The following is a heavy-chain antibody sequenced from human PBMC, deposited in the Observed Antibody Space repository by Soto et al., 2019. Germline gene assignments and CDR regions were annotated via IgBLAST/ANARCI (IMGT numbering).Heavy chain of an antibody. J-gene: IGHJ6*03. V-gene: IGHV3-30*18. CDR1: GFTFSSYG. CDR3: AKDTLPNALDYYYYMDV. Sequence: GGSLRLSCAASGFTFSSYGMHWVRQAPGKGLEWVAVISYDGSNKYYADSVKGRFTISRDNSKNTLYLQMNSLRAEDTAVYYCAKDTLPNALDYYYYMDVWGKGTTVTVSS. CDR2: ISYDGSNK.